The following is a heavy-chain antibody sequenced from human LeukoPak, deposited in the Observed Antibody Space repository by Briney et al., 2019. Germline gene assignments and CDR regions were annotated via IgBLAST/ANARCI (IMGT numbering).Heavy chain of an antibody. Sequence: ASVKVSCKVSGYTLTELSMHWVRQAPGKGLEWMGGFDPEDGETIYAQRFQGRVTMTEDTSTDTAYMELSSLRSEDAAVYYCATVHYGDFDYWGQGTLVTVSS. CDR2: FDPEDGET. D-gene: IGHD4-17*01. CDR3: ATVHYGDFDY. CDR1: GYTLTELS. J-gene: IGHJ4*02. V-gene: IGHV1-24*01.